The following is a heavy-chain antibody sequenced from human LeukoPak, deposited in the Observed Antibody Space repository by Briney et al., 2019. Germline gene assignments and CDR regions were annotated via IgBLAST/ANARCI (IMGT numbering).Heavy chain of an antibody. CDR3: ASHGVVVPAANTIDY. D-gene: IGHD2-2*01. CDR2: INSDGSST. CDR1: GFTFSSYW. V-gene: IGHV3-74*01. Sequence: GGSLRLSCAASGFTFSSYWMHWVRQAPGKGLAWVSRINSDGSSTSYADSVKGRFTISRDNAKNTLYLQMNSLRAEDTAVYYCASHGVVVPAANTIDYWGQGTLVTVSS. J-gene: IGHJ4*02.